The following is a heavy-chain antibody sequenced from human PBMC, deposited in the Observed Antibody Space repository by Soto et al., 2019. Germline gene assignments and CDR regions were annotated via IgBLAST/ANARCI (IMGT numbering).Heavy chain of an antibody. CDR3: ARGEDAFFYYGLDV. V-gene: IGHV4-59*01. CDR2: IYDTGISGYTPST. Sequence: QVQLQESGPRLMKPSATLSLTCTVSGGSITSSYWSWIRRPPGKGLEWIAYIYDTGISGYTPSTSYNPSLKSRVTMSVDTSKSQFSLKLTSVTAADTAVYYCARGEDAFFYYGLDVWGQGITVTVSS. CDR1: GGSITSSY. J-gene: IGHJ6*02.